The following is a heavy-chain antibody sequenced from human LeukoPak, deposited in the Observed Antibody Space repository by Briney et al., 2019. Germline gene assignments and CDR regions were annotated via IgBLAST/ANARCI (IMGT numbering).Heavy chain of an antibody. J-gene: IGHJ5*02. CDR3: ASAYRNYGSGSYYNGFDP. CDR2: INPSSGGT. CDR1: GYTFTGYY. D-gene: IGHD3-10*01. V-gene: IGHV1-2*06. Sequence: GASVKVSCKASGYTFTGYYMHWVRQAPRQGLEWMGRINPSSGGTNYAQKFQGRVTITRDTSTSTAYIELSRLRSDDTAVYYCASAYRNYGSGSYYNGFDPWGQGTLVTVSS.